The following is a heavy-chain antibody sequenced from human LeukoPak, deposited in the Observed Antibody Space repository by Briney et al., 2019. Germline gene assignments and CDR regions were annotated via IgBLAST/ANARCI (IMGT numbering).Heavy chain of an antibody. CDR3: AKNGQSGFSFDP. J-gene: IGHJ5*02. Sequence: SETLSLTCAVYGGSLYGFYWSWLRQSTGKGLEWIGEGSDRGGTKYNPSLRGRVTISADPSKNLFSLNLFSVTAADTAVYHCAKNGQSGFSFDPWGQGTLVTVSS. CDR2: GSDRGGT. CDR1: GGSLYGFY. V-gene: IGHV4-34*01. D-gene: IGHD3-3*01.